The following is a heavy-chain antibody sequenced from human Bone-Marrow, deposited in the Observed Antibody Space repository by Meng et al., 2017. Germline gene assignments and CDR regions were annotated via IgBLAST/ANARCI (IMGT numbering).Heavy chain of an antibody. CDR1: GFTFRSYW. D-gene: IGHD4-17*01. Sequence: GESLKISCEASGFTFRSYWMTWVRQAPGKGLEWAANIKEDGSDKIYADSVKGRFTISRDNAKNSLYLQMNSLRAEDTAVYYCARDRDYGDYPQPDAFDIWGQGTMVTVSS. V-gene: IGHV3-7*01. CDR3: ARDRDYGDYPQPDAFDI. CDR2: IKEDGSDK. J-gene: IGHJ3*02.